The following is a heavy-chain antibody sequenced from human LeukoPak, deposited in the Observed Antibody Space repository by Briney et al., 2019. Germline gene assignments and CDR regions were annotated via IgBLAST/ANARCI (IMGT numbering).Heavy chain of an antibody. J-gene: IGHJ4*02. CDR2: ISFSGSTM. CDR3: ARGVPVDY. CDR1: GFTSSNYE. V-gene: IGHV3-48*03. D-gene: IGHD1-1*01. Sequence: GGSLRLSCAATGFTSSNYEMNWVRQAPGKGLEWVSYISFSGSTMSHADSVKGRFTISRDNAKKSLYLQMNSLRAEDTAVYYCARGVPVDYWGQGTLVTVSS.